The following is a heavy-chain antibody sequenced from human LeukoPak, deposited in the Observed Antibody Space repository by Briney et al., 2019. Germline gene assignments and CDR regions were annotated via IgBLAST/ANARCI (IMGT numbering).Heavy chain of an antibody. CDR3: ARSPRRPHFYSSGSYYYYFDY. CDR1: GGSISDYY. Sequence: SETLSLTCSVSGGSISDYYWSWLRQPAGKGLECIGRISSSGSTNYNPSLKSRVTMSVDTSKNQFFLRLRSVTAADTAVYYCARSPRRPHFYSSGSYYYYFDYWGQGTLVTVSS. D-gene: IGHD3-10*01. CDR2: ISSSGST. J-gene: IGHJ4*02. V-gene: IGHV4-4*07.